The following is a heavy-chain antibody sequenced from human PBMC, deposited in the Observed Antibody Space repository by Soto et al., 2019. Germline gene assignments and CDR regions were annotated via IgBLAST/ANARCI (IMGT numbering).Heavy chain of an antibody. CDR3: TRGPRPISTGTGAY. CDR1: GFIFTMYW. J-gene: IGHJ4*02. CDR2: IYNDGTYS. V-gene: IGHV3-74*01. D-gene: IGHD3-10*01. Sequence: EVQLVESGGGLVPPGGSVRLSCAASGFIFTMYWMHWVRQSPGKGLVWISRIYNDGTYSDYADSVRGRFTISRDNVNDTLYLKMNNLRAEDSGLYYCTRGPRPISTGTGAYWGQGTQVTVSS.